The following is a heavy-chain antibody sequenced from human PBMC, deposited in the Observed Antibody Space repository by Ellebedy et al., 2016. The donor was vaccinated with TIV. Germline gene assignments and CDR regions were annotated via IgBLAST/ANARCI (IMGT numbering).Heavy chain of an antibody. CDR2: INPNSGGT. D-gene: IGHD2-2*01. CDR1: GYTFTGYY. J-gene: IGHJ5*02. CDR3: ARVWLKPYCSSTSCYSREGFNP. V-gene: IGHV1-2*02. Sequence: ASVKVSXKASGYTFTGYYMHWVRQAPGQGLEWMGWINPNSGGTNYAQKFQGRVTMTRDTSISTAYMELSRLRSDDTAVYYCARVWLKPYCSSTSCYSREGFNPWGQGTLVTVSS.